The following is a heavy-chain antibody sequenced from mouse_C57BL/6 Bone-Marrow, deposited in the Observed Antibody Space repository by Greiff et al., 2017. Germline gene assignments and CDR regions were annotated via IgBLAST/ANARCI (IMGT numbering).Heavy chain of an antibody. J-gene: IGHJ4*01. V-gene: IGHV6-3*01. CDR1: GFTFSNYW. CDR3: TAKVYAKYY. Sequence: EVKVEESGGGLVQPGGSMKLSCVASGFTFSNYWMNWVRQSPEKGLEWVAQIRLKSDNYATHDAASVKGRFTISRGDTKSSVYLQMNNLRAEETGIYYCTAKVYAKYYWGQGTSVTVTS. CDR2: IRLKSDNYAT.